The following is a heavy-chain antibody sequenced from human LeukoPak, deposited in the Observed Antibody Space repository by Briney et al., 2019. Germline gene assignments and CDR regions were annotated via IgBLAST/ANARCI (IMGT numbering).Heavy chain of an antibody. CDR3: ARGWGNFDY. Sequence: SETLSLTCTVSGGSISSYYWSWIRQPPGKGLEWIGYIYYSGSTNYNPSLKSRVTISVDTSTNQFSLHLNSVTPEDTAVYYCARGWGNFDYWGQGALVTVSS. CDR1: GGSISSYY. V-gene: IGHV4-59*12. J-gene: IGHJ4*02. CDR2: IYYSGST. D-gene: IGHD3-16*01.